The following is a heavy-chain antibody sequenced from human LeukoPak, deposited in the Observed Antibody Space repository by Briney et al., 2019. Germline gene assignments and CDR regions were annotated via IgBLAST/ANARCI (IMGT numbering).Heavy chain of an antibody. CDR2: INRDGSNT. D-gene: IGHD3-10*01. CDR1: GFTFNNYW. J-gene: IGHJ4*02. V-gene: IGHV3-74*01. Sequence: GGSLRLSCAASGFTFNNYWMHWVRQAPGKGLVWVSRINRDGSNTDYADSVKGRFTISRDNAKNTLYLQMNSLSAEDTAVYYCAREETMGYWGQGTLVTVSS. CDR3: AREETMGY.